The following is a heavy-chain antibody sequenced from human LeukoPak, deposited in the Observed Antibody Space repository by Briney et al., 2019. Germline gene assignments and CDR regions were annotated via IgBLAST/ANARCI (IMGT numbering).Heavy chain of an antibody. CDR1: GFTFSNAL. V-gene: IGHV3-15*01. D-gene: IGHD3-16*02. J-gene: IGHJ5*02. CDR2: IKSKTDGGTT. CDR3: TTVGSDYDYVWGSYRASSWFDP. Sequence: GGSLRLSCAASGFTFSNALMSWVRQAPGKGLEWVGRIKSKTDGGTTDYAAPVKGRFTISRDDSKNTLYLQMNSLKTEDTAVYYCTTVGSDYDYVWGSYRASSWFDPWGQGTLVTVSS.